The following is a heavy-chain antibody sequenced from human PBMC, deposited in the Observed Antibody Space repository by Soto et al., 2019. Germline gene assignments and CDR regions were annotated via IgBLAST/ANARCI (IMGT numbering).Heavy chain of an antibody. CDR3: ALGEIALAPLAY. CDR2: INPNSGGT. D-gene: IGHD3-16*01. CDR1: GYTLTGYY. V-gene: IGHV1-2*04. Sequence: ASVKVSCKASGYTLTGYYMHWVRQAPGQGLEWMGWINPNSGGTNYAQKFQGWVTMTRDTSISTAYMELSRLRSDDTAVYYCALGEIALAPLAYWGQGTLVTVSS. J-gene: IGHJ4*02.